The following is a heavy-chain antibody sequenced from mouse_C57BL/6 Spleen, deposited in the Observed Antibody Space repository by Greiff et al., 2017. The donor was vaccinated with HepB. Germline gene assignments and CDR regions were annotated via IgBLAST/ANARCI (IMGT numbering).Heavy chain of an antibody. CDR2: IDPNSGGT. V-gene: IGHV1-72*01. CDR3: ARSGVGQSYWYFDV. CDR1: GYTFTSYW. Sequence: VQLQQPGAELVKPGASVKLSCKASGYTFTSYWMHWVKQRPGRGLEWIGRIDPNSGGTKCNEKFKSKATLTVDKPSSTAYMQLSSLTSEDSAVYYCARSGVGQSYWYFDVWGTGTTVTVSS. J-gene: IGHJ1*03. D-gene: IGHD3-3*01.